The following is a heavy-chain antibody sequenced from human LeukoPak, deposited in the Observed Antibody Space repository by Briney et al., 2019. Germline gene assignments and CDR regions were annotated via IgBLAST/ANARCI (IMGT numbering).Heavy chain of an antibody. Sequence: GESLKISCESSGDSFTNYWIGWVRQMPGKGLEWMGMIYPGDSDTRYSPSFQGQVTISADKSISTAYLQWSSLKASDTAMYYCARKLAYCSNYCYDFDYWGQGTLVTVSS. D-gene: IGHD2-21*02. V-gene: IGHV5-51*01. CDR1: GDSFTNYW. CDR3: ARKLAYCSNYCYDFDY. CDR2: IYPGDSDT. J-gene: IGHJ4*02.